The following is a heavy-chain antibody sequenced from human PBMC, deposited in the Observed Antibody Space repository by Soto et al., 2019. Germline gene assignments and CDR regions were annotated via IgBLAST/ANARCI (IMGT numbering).Heavy chain of an antibody. V-gene: IGHV4-4*02. CDR1: GAPISSTSSDDW. Sequence: QVQLQESGPGLVKPSGTLSLTCSVSGAPISSTSSDDWWSWVRQPPGKGLEWIGEIYHSGSTNYTPPLKSRVTMSVDKSRNQFSLRLSSLTAADTAVYYCAKMVGATLVDYWGQGTLVTVSS. D-gene: IGHD1-26*01. J-gene: IGHJ4*02. CDR2: IYHSGST. CDR3: AKMVGATLVDY.